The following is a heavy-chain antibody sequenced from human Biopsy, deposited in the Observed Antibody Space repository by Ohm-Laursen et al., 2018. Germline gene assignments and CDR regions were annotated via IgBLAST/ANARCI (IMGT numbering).Heavy chain of an antibody. CDR1: GYTFTSHD. J-gene: IGHJ4*02. D-gene: IGHD1-26*01. CDR3: ARWETTLGRSLDS. Sequence: GSSVKVSCNISGYTFTSHDINWVRQATGQGLEWMGWMSPNTGNTVYAQRFQDRVTMTSDTSTGTAYMELTSLTSDDTAVYFCARWETTLGRSLDSWGQGTLVAVSS. CDR2: MSPNTGNT. V-gene: IGHV1-8*01.